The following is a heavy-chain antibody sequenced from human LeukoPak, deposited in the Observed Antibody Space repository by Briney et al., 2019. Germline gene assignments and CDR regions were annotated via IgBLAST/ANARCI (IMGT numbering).Heavy chain of an antibody. Sequence: PSETLSLTCTVSGGSISSYYWSWLRQPAGKGLEWIGRIYTSGSTNYNPSLKSRVTMSVDTSKNQFSLKLSSVTAADTAVYYCARDDSGYCSSTSCADAFDIWGQGTMVTVSS. CDR2: IYTSGST. V-gene: IGHV4-4*07. J-gene: IGHJ3*02. CDR3: ARDDSGYCSSTSCADAFDI. D-gene: IGHD2-2*01. CDR1: GGSISSYY.